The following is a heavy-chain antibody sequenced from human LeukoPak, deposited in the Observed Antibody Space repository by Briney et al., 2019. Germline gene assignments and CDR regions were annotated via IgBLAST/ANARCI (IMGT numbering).Heavy chain of an antibody. CDR1: GFSFSTYG. CDR3: ARGRPHGNDY. J-gene: IGHJ4*02. CDR2: IASDGSST. V-gene: IGHV3-74*01. D-gene: IGHD4-23*01. Sequence: GGSLRLSCAASGFSFSTYGMHWVRQAPGKGLVWVSRIASDGSSTTYADSVKGRFSISRDNAKNTLYLQMNSLRVEDTAVYYCARGRPHGNDYWGQGTLVTVSS.